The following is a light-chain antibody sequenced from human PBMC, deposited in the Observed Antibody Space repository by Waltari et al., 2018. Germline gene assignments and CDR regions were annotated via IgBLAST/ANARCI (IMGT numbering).Light chain of an antibody. V-gene: IGKV1-5*03. CDR1: QSISSW. J-gene: IGKJ2*02. Sequence: DIQMTQSPSTLSASVGDRVTITCRASQSISSWLAWYQQKPGKAPKLLIYKASNLKSGVPSRFSGSGSGTDFTLSISPLQPEDYATYYCQQSFSFPRTFGQGTYLELK. CDR3: QQSFSFPRT. CDR2: KAS.